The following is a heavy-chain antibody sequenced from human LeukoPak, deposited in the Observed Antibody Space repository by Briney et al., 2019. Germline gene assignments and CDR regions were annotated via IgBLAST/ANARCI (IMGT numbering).Heavy chain of an antibody. V-gene: IGHV1-2*02. J-gene: IGHJ4*02. D-gene: IGHD6-19*01. CDR3: ARAGPVTSTGRPNDY. CDR2: INPNTGGT. Sequence: ASVTWSSKASGYTFTDYYIHWVRQAPGQGLEWVGRINPNTGGTKYEQMFQGRVRMTGDTSLSTTNMELSSLRSDDTAVYYCARAGPVTSTGRPNDYWGQGTPVTASS. CDR1: GYTFTDYY.